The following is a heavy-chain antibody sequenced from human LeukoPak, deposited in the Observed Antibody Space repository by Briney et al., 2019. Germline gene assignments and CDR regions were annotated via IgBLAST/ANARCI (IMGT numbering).Heavy chain of an antibody. CDR2: ISHDGSNK. V-gene: IGHV3-30*03. J-gene: IGHJ3*02. CDR3: ATYGTYAFDI. D-gene: IGHD2-8*01. CDR1: GFTFSSYH. Sequence: GGSLRLSCAASGFTFSSYHMHWVRQSPGKALEWVAVISHDGSNKYYADSVKARFTISRHNSKNTLYLQMNSLRAEDTAVYYCATYGTYAFDIWGQGTMVTVSS.